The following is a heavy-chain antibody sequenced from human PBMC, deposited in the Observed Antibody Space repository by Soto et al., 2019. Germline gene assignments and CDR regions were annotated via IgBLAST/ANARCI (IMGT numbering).Heavy chain of an antibody. J-gene: IGHJ4*02. CDR1: GVTFSFYS. Sequence: QVQLVQSGGELKRPGSSVKVSCKASGVTFSFYSINWVRQAPGLGLEWMGRVNPILTMSNYAQRFQGRVTMTADKSTSTAYMELSGLRSVDTAIYYCATSYGSGYRAFDYWGQGALVTVSS. CDR2: VNPILTMS. CDR3: ATSYGSGYRAFDY. V-gene: IGHV1-69*02. D-gene: IGHD3-10*01.